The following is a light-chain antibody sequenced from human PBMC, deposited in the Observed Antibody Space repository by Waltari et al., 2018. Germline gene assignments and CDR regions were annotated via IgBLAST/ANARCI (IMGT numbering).Light chain of an antibody. Sequence: EIVMTQSPATLSVSPGERATLSCRASQSVSSNLAWYQQKPGQAPRLLIYGASTRATGIPARFSGSGSGTEFTLNISSLQSEDFAVYYCQQYNNWPPGTFGQGTNVEIK. CDR3: QQYNNWPPGT. V-gene: IGKV3-15*01. CDR1: QSVSSN. J-gene: IGKJ1*01. CDR2: GAS.